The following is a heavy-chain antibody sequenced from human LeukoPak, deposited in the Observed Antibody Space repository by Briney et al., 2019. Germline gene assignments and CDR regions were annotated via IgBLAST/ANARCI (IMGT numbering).Heavy chain of an antibody. D-gene: IGHD3-22*01. Sequence: GGSLRLSCAASGFTFSSYAIHWVRQAPGKGLDYVSGISPDGDSTYYASSVTGRFTISRDNSKNTLYLQMGSLSIEDMAVYYCARGPRQGSSGYEPMDYWGQGTLVTVS. CDR1: GFTFSSYA. V-gene: IGHV3-64*01. CDR3: ARGPRQGSSGYEPMDY. CDR2: ISPDGDST. J-gene: IGHJ4*02.